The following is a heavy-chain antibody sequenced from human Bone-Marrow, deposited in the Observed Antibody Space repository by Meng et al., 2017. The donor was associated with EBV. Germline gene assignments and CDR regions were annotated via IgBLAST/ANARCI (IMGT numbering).Heavy chain of an antibody. CDR1: GGSSGGYY. D-gene: IGHD2/OR15-2a*01. J-gene: IGHJ5*02. CDR2: AKRGGSA. CDR3: ARGRSVYDNTWSAAGGWFDP. V-gene: IGHV4-34*01. Sequence: VKRDRWGAGPRDPSATVSRTGAAYGGSSGGYYWNWLRQPPGKGLEWIGEAKRGGSANYKPSPKSRGTMAVDTSKKQFSLRRTSVTAADTAVYYCARGRSVYDNTWSAAGGWFDPWGQGTLVTVSS.